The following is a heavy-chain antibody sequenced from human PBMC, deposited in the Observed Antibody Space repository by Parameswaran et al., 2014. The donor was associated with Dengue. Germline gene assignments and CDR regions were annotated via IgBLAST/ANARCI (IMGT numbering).Heavy chain of an antibody. J-gene: IGHJ6*02. CDR2: IYSGGST. D-gene: IGHD2-15*01. V-gene: IGHV3-53*01. CDR3: VGATHYYYYYVYGR. Sequence: VRQAPGKGLEWVSIIYSGGSTYYADSVKGRFTISRDNSKNTLYLQMNSLRAEDTAVYYCVGATHYYYYYVYGRLGPRDHGHRLL.